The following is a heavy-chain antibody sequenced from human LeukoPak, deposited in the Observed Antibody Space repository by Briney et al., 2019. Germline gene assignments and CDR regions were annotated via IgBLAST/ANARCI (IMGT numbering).Heavy chain of an antibody. CDR3: SILPRYYDSSGYYSHTGGFDY. V-gene: IGHV4-4*09. D-gene: IGHD3-22*01. Sequence: SETLSLTCTVSGGSISSYYWSWIRQPPGKGLEWIGYIYTSGSTNYNPSLKSRVTISVDTSKNQFSLKLSSVTAADTAVYYFSILPRYYDSSGYYSHTGGFDYWGKGTLVTVPS. J-gene: IGHJ4*02. CDR2: IYTSGST. CDR1: GGSISSYY.